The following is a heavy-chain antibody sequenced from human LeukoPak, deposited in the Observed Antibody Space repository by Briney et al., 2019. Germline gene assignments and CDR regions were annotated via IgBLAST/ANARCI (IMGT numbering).Heavy chain of an antibody. CDR2: IYYSGSA. D-gene: IGHD4-11*01. J-gene: IGHJ4*02. CDR1: GGSISSSY. V-gene: IGHV4-59*08. Sequence: SETLSLTCTVSGGSISSSYWSWIRQPPGKGLEWIGYIYYSGSANYNPSLKSRVTISVDTSKNQFSLKLNSVTAADTAVYYCARQGPLTTAVTTRTNPFDYWGQGTLVTVSS. CDR3: ARQGPLTTAVTTRTNPFDY.